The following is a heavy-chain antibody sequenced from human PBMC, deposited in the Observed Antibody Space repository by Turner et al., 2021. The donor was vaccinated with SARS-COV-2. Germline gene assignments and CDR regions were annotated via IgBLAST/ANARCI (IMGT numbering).Heavy chain of an antibody. D-gene: IGHD5-12*01. CDR1: GGSISSSSYY. CDR2: IYYSGST. J-gene: IGHJ6*02. Sequence: QLQLQESGTGLVKPSETLSLTCTVSGGSISSSSYYWGWIRQPPGKGLEWIGSIYYSGSTYYNPSLKSRVTISVDTSKNQFSLKLSSVTAADTAVYYCATEMATISRYYYYGMDVWGQGTTVTVSS. V-gene: IGHV4-39*02. CDR3: ATEMATISRYYYYGMDV.